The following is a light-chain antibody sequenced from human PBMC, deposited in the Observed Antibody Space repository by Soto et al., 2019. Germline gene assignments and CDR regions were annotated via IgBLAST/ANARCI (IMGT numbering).Light chain of an antibody. Sequence: EIVLTQSRATLSVSPGERATLSCRATETISTNLAWFQRKPGQPPRLLIYGSSTRATGVPDRFSGSGSGTEFTLIISSLQSEDVALYYCQQYSNWPPAITFGQGTRLEIK. V-gene: IGKV3-15*01. CDR2: GSS. J-gene: IGKJ5*01. CDR3: QQYSNWPPAIT. CDR1: ETISTN.